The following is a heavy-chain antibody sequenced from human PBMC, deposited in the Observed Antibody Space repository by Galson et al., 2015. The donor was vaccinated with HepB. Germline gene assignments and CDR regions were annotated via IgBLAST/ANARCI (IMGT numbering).Heavy chain of an antibody. Sequence: SLRLSCAASGFTVSSNYMSWVRQAPGKGLEWVSIIYSGGSTYYVDSVKGRFTISRDSSKNTLYLHMNSLRAEDTAVYYCARGYSNNWFSGLDYWGQGTLVTVSS. J-gene: IGHJ4*02. CDR3: ARGYSNNWFSGLDY. D-gene: IGHD6-13*01. V-gene: IGHV3-53*01. CDR1: GFTVSSNY. CDR2: IYSGGST.